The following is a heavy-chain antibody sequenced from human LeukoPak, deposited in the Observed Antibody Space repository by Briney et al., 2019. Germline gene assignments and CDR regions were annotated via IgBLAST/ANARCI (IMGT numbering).Heavy chain of an antibody. D-gene: IGHD3-10*01. Sequence: GGSLRLSCAASGFTFSSYAMHWVRQAPGKGLEHVSAISSNGGSTYYANSVKGRFTISRDNSKNTLYLQMGSLRAEDMAVYYCARSGSSYYYYYMDVWGKGTTVTVSS. V-gene: IGHV3-64*01. CDR2: ISSNGGST. J-gene: IGHJ6*03. CDR3: ARSGSSYYYYYMDV. CDR1: GFTFSSYA.